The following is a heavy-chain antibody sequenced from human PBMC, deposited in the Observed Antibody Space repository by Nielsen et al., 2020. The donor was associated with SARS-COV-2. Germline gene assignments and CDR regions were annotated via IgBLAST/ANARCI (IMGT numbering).Heavy chain of an antibody. CDR2: INHSGST. J-gene: IGHJ6*02. Sequence: WIRQPPGKGLEWIGEINHSGSTNYNPSLKSRVTISVDTSKNQFSLKLSSVTAADTAVYYCARDGYSYYYGMDVWGQGTTVIVSS. D-gene: IGHD1-1*01. V-gene: IGHV4-34*01. CDR3: ARDGYSYYYGMDV.